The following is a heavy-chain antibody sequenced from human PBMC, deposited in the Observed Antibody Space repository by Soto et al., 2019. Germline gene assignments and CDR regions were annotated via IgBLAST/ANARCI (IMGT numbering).Heavy chain of an antibody. CDR1: GYKFITYG. Sequence: ASVKVSCKASGYKFITYGITWVRQAPGQGLEWMGGISTYSGNTDYAQSLQDRVTMTTDTSTSTVYMELGSLRSDDTAVYYCASNPELRPGAFDIWGQGTMVTVSS. CDR3: ASNPELRPGAFDI. CDR2: ISTYSGNT. V-gene: IGHV1-18*04. D-gene: IGHD3-10*01. J-gene: IGHJ3*02.